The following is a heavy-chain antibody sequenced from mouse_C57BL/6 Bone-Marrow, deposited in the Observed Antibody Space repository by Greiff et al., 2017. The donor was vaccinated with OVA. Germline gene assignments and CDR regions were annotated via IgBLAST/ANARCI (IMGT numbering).Heavy chain of an antibody. CDR2: IDPSDSYT. J-gene: IGHJ4*01. D-gene: IGHD2-12*01. CDR3: ARSAYSLYAMDY. V-gene: IGHV1-50*01. CDR1: GYTFTSYW. Sequence: QVQLQQPGAELVKPGASVKLSCKASGYTFTSYWMQWVKQRPGQGLEWIGEIDPSDSYTNYTQKFKGKATLTVDTSSSPAYMQLSSLTSEDSAVYYCARSAYSLYAMDYWGQGTSVTVSS.